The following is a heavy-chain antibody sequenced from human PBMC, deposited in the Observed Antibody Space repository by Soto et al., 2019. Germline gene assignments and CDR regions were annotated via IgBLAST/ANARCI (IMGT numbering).Heavy chain of an antibody. V-gene: IGHV4-59*01. CDR3: AKGGPQLARDP. J-gene: IGHJ5*02. CDR2: IYYSGST. Sequence: SETLSLTCTVSGGSISSYYWSWIRQPPGKGLEWIGYIYYSGSTNYNPSLKSRVTISVDTSKNQFSLKLSSVTAADTAVYYCAKGGPQLARDPWGQGTLVTVSS. CDR1: GGSISSYY. D-gene: IGHD6-13*01.